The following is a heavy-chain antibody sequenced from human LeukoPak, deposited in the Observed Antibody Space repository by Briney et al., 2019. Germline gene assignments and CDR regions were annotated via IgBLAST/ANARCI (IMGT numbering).Heavy chain of an antibody. CDR3: ARAWRYCSGGSCYWFDP. Sequence: SETLSLTCTVSGGSISSYYWSWIRQPPGRGLEWLGYIYYTGSTNHNPSLKSRVTISVDTSKNQFSLKLSSVTAADTAVYFCARAWRYCSGGSCYWFDPWGQGTLVTVSS. V-gene: IGHV4-59*12. D-gene: IGHD2-15*01. J-gene: IGHJ5*02. CDR1: GGSISSYY. CDR2: IYYTGST.